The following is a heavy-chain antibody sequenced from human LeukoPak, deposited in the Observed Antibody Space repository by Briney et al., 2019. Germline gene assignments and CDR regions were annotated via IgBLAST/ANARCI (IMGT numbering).Heavy chain of an antibody. CDR1: GYSFTSYW. D-gene: IGHD3-22*01. J-gene: IGHJ4*02. V-gene: IGHV5-51*01. Sequence: GESLQISCKGSGYSFTSYWIGWVRQMPGKGLEWMGIIYPGDSDTRYSPSFQGQVTISADKSISTAYLQWSSLKASDTAMYYCARRGGGEYYYDSSGLIDYWGQGTLVTVSS. CDR2: IYPGDSDT. CDR3: ARRGGGEYYYDSSGLIDY.